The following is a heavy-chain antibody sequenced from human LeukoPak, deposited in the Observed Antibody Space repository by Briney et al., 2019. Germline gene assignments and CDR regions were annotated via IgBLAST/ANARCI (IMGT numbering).Heavy chain of an antibody. CDR2: IKQDGSAK. Sequence: GGSLRLSCAASGFTFSNYWMSWVRQARGKGLERVANIKQDGSAKYYVDSAKGRFTISRDNAKDSLYLQMNSLRADDTAVYYCARGAAFGVANWFDPWGQGTLVTVSS. CDR1: GFTFSNYW. V-gene: IGHV3-7*03. J-gene: IGHJ5*02. D-gene: IGHD3-3*01. CDR3: ARGAAFGVANWFDP.